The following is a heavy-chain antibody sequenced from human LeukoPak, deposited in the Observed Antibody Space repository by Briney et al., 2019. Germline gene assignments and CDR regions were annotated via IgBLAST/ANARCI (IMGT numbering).Heavy chain of an antibody. CDR2: ISYDGSNK. D-gene: IGHD2-2*01. V-gene: IGHV3-30-3*01. J-gene: IGHJ4*02. CDR1: GFTFSSYA. CDR3: ARSRDSVVPAAVY. Sequence: GGSLRLSCAASGFTFSSYAMHWVRQAPGKGLEWVAVISYDGSNKYYADSVKGRFTISRDNSKNTLYLQMNSLRAEDTAVYYCARSRDSVVPAAVYCGQGTLVTVSS.